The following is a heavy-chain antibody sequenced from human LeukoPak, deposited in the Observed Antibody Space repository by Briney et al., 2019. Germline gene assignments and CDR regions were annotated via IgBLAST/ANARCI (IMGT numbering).Heavy chain of an antibody. J-gene: IGHJ4*02. V-gene: IGHV4-59*01. Sequence: TSETLSLTCTVSGGSISSYYWTWIRQPPGKGLEWIGYIYCSGNTNINPSLKSRVTISVDTSKNQFSLKLTSMTAADTAVYYCARDRSYGYFDYWGQGTLVTVSS. D-gene: IGHD5-18*01. CDR3: ARDRSYGYFDY. CDR1: GGSISSYY. CDR2: IYCSGNT.